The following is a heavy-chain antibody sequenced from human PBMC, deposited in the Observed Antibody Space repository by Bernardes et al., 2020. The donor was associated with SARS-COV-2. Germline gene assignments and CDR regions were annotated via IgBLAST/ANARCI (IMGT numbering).Heavy chain of an antibody. CDR1: GFYFSDFW. V-gene: IGHV3-7*03. Sequence: GESLGLSCAGSGFYFSDFWMTWVRQAPGKGLEWVSNIKRDGSETYYVDSVKGRFTISRDNAKNLVFLQMNSLRAEDTAVLYCASSAGMDVWGQGTMVNVS. CDR2: IKRDGSET. J-gene: IGHJ6*02. CDR3: ASSAGMDV.